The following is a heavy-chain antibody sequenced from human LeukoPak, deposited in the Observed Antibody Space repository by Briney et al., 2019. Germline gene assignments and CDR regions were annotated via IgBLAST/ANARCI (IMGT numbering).Heavy chain of an antibody. V-gene: IGHV3-21*01. CDR1: GFTFSSYS. CDR3: ARDPGGRYFDWSDFVY. D-gene: IGHD3-9*01. CDR2: ISSSSSYI. J-gene: IGHJ4*02. Sequence: PGGSLRLSCAASGFTFSSYSMNWARQAPGKGLEWVSSISSSSSYIYYADSVKGRFTISRDNAKNSLYLQMNSLRAEDTAVYYCARDPGGRYFDWSDFVYWGQGTLVTVSS.